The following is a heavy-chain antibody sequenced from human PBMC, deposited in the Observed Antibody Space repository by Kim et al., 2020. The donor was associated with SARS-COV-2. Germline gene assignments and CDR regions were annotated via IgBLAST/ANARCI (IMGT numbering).Heavy chain of an antibody. D-gene: IGHD3-3*01. CDR3: ARGLREAFFGVVISYY. CDR2: IYYSGST. Sequence: SETLSLTCTVSGGSISSSSYYWGWIRQPPGKGLEWIGSIYYSGSTYYNPSLKSRVTISVDTSKNQFSLKLSSVTAADTAVYYCARGLREAFFGVVISYY. CDR1: GGSISSSSYY. J-gene: IGHJ6*01. V-gene: IGHV4-39*01.